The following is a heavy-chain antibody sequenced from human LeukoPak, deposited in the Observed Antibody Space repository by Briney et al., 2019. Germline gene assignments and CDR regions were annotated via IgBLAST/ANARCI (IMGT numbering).Heavy chain of an antibody. D-gene: IGHD3-3*01. CDR3: AKGAIFGVVRGYFDY. CDR2: ISSSATTM. J-gene: IGHJ4*02. Sequence: PGGSLRLSCAASGFTFSNYYMSWIRQAPGKGLEWVSYISSSATTMYYADSVKDRFIISRDNAKNSLFLQMNSLRAEDTAVYYCAKGAIFGVVRGYFDYWGQGTLVTVSS. V-gene: IGHV3-11*01. CDR1: GFTFSNYY.